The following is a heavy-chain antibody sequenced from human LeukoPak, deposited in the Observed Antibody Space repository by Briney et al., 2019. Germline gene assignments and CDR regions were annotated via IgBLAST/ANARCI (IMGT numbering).Heavy chain of an antibody. CDR3: SXXXGDRMDX. D-gene: IGHD2-8*01. Sequence: ASVKVSCKASGYTVATYGFCWVRQAPGHGLEWMGWISANTGKTDYAQKFQCRATMTTDTSASTAYTEFLSLRPDDPSQYYLSXXXGDRMDXWGQGTLLTVSS. V-gene: IGHV1-18*01. CDR2: ISANTGKT. J-gene: IGHJ4*02. CDR1: GYTVATYG.